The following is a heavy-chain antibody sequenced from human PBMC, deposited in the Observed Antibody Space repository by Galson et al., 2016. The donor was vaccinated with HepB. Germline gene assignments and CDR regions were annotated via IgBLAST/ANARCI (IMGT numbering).Heavy chain of an antibody. CDR1: GFTFSIYW. Sequence: SLRLSCAASGFTFSIYWMRWVRQAPGKGLEWVASIKHDGTEEYYVDSVRGRFTASRDNAGNSLYLQMNSLRAEDTAVYYCARDSGYRDFDYCGQGTLVTVSS. CDR3: ARDSGYRDFDY. V-gene: IGHV3-7*03. D-gene: IGHD6-13*01. CDR2: IKHDGTEE. J-gene: IGHJ4*02.